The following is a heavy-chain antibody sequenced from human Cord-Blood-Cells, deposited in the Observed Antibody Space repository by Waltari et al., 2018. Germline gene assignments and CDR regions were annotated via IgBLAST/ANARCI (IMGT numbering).Heavy chain of an antibody. D-gene: IGHD3-22*01. J-gene: IGHJ4*02. CDR1: GGSFRGYY. V-gene: IGHV4-34*01. CDR3: ARGPNYYDSSGYSGYFVLDY. Sequence: QVQLQQWGAGLLKPSETLSLTCAVYGGSFRGYYWSWLRQPPGKGLEWMGEINHVGDSNSSPSLRSRFYMSVETTQHQFSRELSPVTAAESAVYDFARGPNYYDSSGYSGYFVLDYLGQGTLGSVS. CDR2: INHVGDS.